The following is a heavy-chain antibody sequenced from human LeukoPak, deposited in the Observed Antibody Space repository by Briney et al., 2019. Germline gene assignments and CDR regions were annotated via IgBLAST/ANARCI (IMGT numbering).Heavy chain of an antibody. D-gene: IGHD1-7*01. CDR1: GGSISSHY. CDR2: IYYSGST. Sequence: PSETLSLTCTVSGGSISSHYWSWIRQPPGKGLEWIGYIYYSGSTNYNPSLKSRVTISVDTSKNQFSLKLSSVTAADTAVYYCASLYNWNYSHYYYYYMDVWGKGTTVTVSS. V-gene: IGHV4-59*11. J-gene: IGHJ6*03. CDR3: ASLYNWNYSHYYYYYMDV.